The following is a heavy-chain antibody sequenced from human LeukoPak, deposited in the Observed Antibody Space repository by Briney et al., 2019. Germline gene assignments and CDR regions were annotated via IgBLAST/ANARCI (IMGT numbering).Heavy chain of an antibody. CDR2: FDPEDGET. D-gene: IGHD3-22*01. CDR3: ATEGNYDSSGYYYGNFQL. Sequence: ASVKVSCKVSGYTLTELSMHWVRQAPGKGHEWMGGFDPEDGETIYAQNFQGRVTMTDHTSTDTAYIELSSLRSEDTGVYYYATEGNYDSSGYYYGNFQLWGQGTLVTVSS. J-gene: IGHJ1*01. V-gene: IGHV1-24*01. CDR1: GYTLTELS.